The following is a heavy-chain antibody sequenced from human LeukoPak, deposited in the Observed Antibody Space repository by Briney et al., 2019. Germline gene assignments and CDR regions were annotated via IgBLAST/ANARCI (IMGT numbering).Heavy chain of an antibody. Sequence: SETLSLTCTVSGGSFSSSSYYWGWICQPPGKGLEWIGSIYYSGSTYYNPSLKSRVTISVDTSKNQFSLKLSSVTAADTAVYYCAREWWIAVAGIDYWGQGTLVTVSS. CDR3: AREWWIAVAGIDY. CDR2: IYYSGST. D-gene: IGHD6-19*01. CDR1: GGSFSSSSYY. V-gene: IGHV4-39*07. J-gene: IGHJ4*02.